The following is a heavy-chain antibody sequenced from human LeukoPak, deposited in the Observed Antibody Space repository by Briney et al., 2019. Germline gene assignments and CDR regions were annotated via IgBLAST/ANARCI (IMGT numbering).Heavy chain of an antibody. D-gene: IGHD3-22*01. J-gene: IGHJ3*02. CDR2: IYYSGST. CDR1: GGSISSYY. CDR3: ARGYYYDPGAFDI. Sequence: PSETLSLTCTVSGGSISSYYWSWIRQPPGKGLEWIEYIYYSGSTNYNPSLKSRVTISVDTSKNQFSLKLSSVTAADTAVYYCARGYYYDPGAFDIWGQGTMVTVSS. V-gene: IGHV4-59*01.